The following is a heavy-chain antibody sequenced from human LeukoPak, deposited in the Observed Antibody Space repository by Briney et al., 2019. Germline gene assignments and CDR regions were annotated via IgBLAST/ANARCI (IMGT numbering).Heavy chain of an antibody. D-gene: IGHD4-17*01. CDR3: ARGQTTVTN. Sequence: GGSLRLSCAASGFTFSSYWMSWVRQAPGKGLEWVANIKQDGSEKYYVDPVKGRFTISRDNAKNSLYLQMSSLRAEDTAVYFGARGQTTVTNWGQGTLVTVSS. J-gene: IGHJ4*02. V-gene: IGHV3-7*03. CDR2: IKQDGSEK. CDR1: GFTFSSYW.